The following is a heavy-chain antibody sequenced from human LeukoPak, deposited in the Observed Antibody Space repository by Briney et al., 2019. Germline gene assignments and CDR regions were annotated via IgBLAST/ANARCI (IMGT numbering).Heavy chain of an antibody. J-gene: IGHJ4*02. CDR2: SRNKPNSYTT. Sequence: GVSLRLSCAVSGFTFSDYYMDWVRQAPGKGLEWVGRSRNKPNSYTTEYAASVKGRFTVSRDESKNSLYLQMNSLKTEDTAVYYCARGRNSFDYWGQGTLVTVSS. V-gene: IGHV3-72*01. CDR3: ARGRNSFDY. D-gene: IGHD3-10*01. CDR1: GFTFSDYY.